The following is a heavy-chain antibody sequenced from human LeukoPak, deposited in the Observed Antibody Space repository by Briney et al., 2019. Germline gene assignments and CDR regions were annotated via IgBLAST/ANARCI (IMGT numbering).Heavy chain of an antibody. CDR3: ARDPRIVAAAGPTH. J-gene: IGHJ4*02. CDR1: GYTFTGYY. CDR2: INPNSGGT. V-gene: IGHV1-2*02. D-gene: IGHD6-13*01. Sequence: ASVKVSCKASGYTFTGYYMHWVRQAPRQGLEWMGWINPNSGGTNYAQKFQGRVTMTRDTSISTAYMELSRLRSDDTAVYYCARDPRIVAAAGPTHWGQGTLVTVSS.